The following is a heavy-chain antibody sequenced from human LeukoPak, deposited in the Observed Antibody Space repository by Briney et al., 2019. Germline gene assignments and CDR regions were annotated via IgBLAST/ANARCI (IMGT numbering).Heavy chain of an antibody. V-gene: IGHV1-8*03. CDR1: GYTFTSYD. J-gene: IGHJ4*02. CDR2: MNSNSDNT. D-gene: IGHD6-13*01. Sequence: DSVKVSCKASGYTFTSYDINWVRQATGQGLEWMGWMNSNSDNTVYAQKFQGRVTITRNTSISTVYMDLSSLRSEDTAVYYCARGPGYSSSWYLRKFDYWGQGTLVTVSS. CDR3: ARGPGYSSSWYLRKFDY.